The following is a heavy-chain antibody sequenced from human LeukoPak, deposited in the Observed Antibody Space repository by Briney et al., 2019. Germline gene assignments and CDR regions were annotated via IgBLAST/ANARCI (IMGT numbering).Heavy chain of an antibody. V-gene: IGHV4-31*03. D-gene: IGHD2-15*01. Sequence: PSQTLFLTCTVSGGSISSGGYYWSWIRQHPGKGLEWIGYIYYSGSTYYNPSLKSRVTISVDTSKNQFSLKLSSVTAADTAVYYCARDKLGYCSGGSCSNWFDPWGQGTLVTVSS. CDR1: GGSISSGGYY. CDR3: ARDKLGYCSGGSCSNWFDP. J-gene: IGHJ5*02. CDR2: IYYSGST.